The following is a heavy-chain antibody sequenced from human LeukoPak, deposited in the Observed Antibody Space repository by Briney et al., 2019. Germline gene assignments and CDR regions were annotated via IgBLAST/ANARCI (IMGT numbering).Heavy chain of an antibody. J-gene: IGHJ4*02. CDR2: VDPEDGET. CDR3: ATEPKGYCSSTSCYTGDY. V-gene: IGHV1-69-2*01. D-gene: IGHD2-2*02. CDR1: GYTFTDYY. Sequence: ASVEVSCKVSGYTFTDYYMHWVQQAPGKGLEWMGLVDPEDGETIYAEKFQGRVTITADTYTDTAYMELSSLRSEDTAVYYCATEPKGYCSSTSCYTGDYWGQGTLVTVSS.